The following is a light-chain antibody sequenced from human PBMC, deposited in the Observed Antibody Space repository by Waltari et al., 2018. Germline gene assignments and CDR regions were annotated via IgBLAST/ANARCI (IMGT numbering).Light chain of an antibody. CDR3: YSYTSSSTWV. Sequence: QSALTQPASVSGSPGQSITISCPGTSSDVGAYNYVSCYQQHPGKAPKVMIYEVSNRPSGVSNRFSGSKSGNTASLTISGLQAEDEADYYCYSYTSSSTWVFGGGTKLTVL. V-gene: IGLV2-14*01. CDR2: EVS. CDR1: SSDVGAYNY. J-gene: IGLJ3*02.